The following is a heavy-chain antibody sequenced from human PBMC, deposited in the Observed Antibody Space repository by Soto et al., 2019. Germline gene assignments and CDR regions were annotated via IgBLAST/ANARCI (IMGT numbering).Heavy chain of an antibody. CDR2: IYHSGNT. D-gene: IGHD4-17*01. CDR3: ARRGGSYDDYKVNYFDS. CDR1: GDSISSPIW. J-gene: IGHJ4*02. V-gene: IGHV4-4*02. Sequence: VQLQESGPGLVKPSETLSLTCTVFGDSISSPIWWSWVRQPPGKGLEWIGEIYHSGNTNYNPSLKSRVTESVDKSKNHFSLNLISVTAADTAIYYCARRGGSYDDYKVNYFDSWGQGALVTVSS.